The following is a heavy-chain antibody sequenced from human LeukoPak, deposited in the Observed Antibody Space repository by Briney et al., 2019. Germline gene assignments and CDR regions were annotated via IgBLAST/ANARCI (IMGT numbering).Heavy chain of an antibody. J-gene: IGHJ5*02. CDR2: IRPNSGGT. CDR1: GYTFAAYY. V-gene: IGHV1-2*02. CDR3: ARDAAEIWFGELFGNWFDP. D-gene: IGHD3-10*01. Sequence: ASVKVSCKASGYTFAAYYMYWVRQAPGQGLEWMGWIRPNSGGTNYTQKFQGRVTMTRDTSISTAYMELSRLRSDDTAVYYCARDAAEIWFGELFGNWFDPWGQGTLVTVSS.